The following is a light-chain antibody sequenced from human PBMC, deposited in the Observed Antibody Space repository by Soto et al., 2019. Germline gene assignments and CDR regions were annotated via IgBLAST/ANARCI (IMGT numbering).Light chain of an antibody. J-gene: IGKJ4*01. CDR1: QIVYKN. CDR2: DAS. CDR3: QQCRNWPLT. V-gene: IGKV3-15*01. Sequence: EMGLRQSPATLPLSPGGGATLSSKASQIVYKNLAGYQQRPGQPPRLLIYDASTRATGISARFSGSGYGTEFTLTISSLQSEDFAVYFCQQCRNWPLTFGGGTKVEIK.